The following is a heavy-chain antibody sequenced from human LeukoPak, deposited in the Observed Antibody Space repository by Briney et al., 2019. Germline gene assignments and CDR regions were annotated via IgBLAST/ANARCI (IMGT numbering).Heavy chain of an antibody. CDR2: INHSGST. CDR1: CGSFSGYY. V-gene: IGHV4-34*01. D-gene: IGHD3-22*01. J-gene: IGHJ4*02. CDR3: ARGGYYDTGSRDDY. Sequence: PSETLSLTCAVYCGSFSGYYWSWISQPPGKGLEWIGEINHSGSTNYNPSLKSRVTISVDTSKNQFSLKLSSVTAADTAVYYCARGGYYDTGSRDDYWGQGTLVTVSS.